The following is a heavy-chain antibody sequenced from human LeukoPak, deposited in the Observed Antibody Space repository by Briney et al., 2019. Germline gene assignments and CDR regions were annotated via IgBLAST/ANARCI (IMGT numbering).Heavy chain of an antibody. V-gene: IGHV3-49*03. D-gene: IGHD3-10*01. CDR2: IRNKAYGGTA. J-gene: IGHJ4*02. Sequence: GGSLRLSCAASGFTFGDYDMSWFRQAPGKGLEWVGFIRNKAYGGTAAYAASVRGRFTISRDDSKSIAYPQMNSLETGDTAVYYCTRAPREVRGVMYFDYWAQGTLVTVSS. CDR3: TRAPREVRGVMYFDY. CDR1: GFTFGDYD.